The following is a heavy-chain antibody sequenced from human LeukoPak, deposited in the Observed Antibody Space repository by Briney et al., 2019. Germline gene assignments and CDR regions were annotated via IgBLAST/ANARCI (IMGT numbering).Heavy chain of an antibody. CDR2: IYYSGST. V-gene: IGHV4-39*07. J-gene: IGHJ4*02. D-gene: IGHD3-22*01. CDR1: GGSISSSSYY. Sequence: SETLSLTCTVSGGSISSSSYYWGWIRQPPGKGLEWIGSIYYSGSTYYNPSLKSRVTISLDTSKNQFSLKLSSVTAADTAVYYCARGGYYDGSGYFDYKYDYWGQGTLVTVSS. CDR3: ARGGYYDGSGYFDYKYDY.